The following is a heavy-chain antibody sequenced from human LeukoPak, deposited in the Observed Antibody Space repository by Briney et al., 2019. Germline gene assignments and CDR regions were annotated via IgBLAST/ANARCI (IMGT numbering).Heavy chain of an antibody. J-gene: IGHJ4*02. Sequence: ESLDISCKGSGYSFTSSWINWVRQMPGKGLEWMGRIDPSDSYTNYSPSFQGHVTISADKSISTAYLQWSSLKASDTAMYYCAREYYDILTGYYLDYWGQGTLASVSS. CDR2: IDPSDSYT. V-gene: IGHV5-10-1*01. D-gene: IGHD3-9*01. CDR1: GYSFTSSW. CDR3: AREYYDILTGYYLDY.